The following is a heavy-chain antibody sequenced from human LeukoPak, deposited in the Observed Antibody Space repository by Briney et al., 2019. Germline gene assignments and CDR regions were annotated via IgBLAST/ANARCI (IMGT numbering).Heavy chain of an antibody. Sequence: SETLSLTCAVYGGSFSGYYWSWIRQPPGKGLEWIGEINHSGSTNYNPSLKSRVTISVDTSKNQFSLKLSSVTAADTAVYYCAKGPRELGGYYDSSGYYFPPYYMDVWGKGTTVTVSS. D-gene: IGHD3-22*01. J-gene: IGHJ6*03. CDR1: GGSFSGYY. CDR3: AKGPRELGGYYDSSGYYFPPYYMDV. CDR2: INHSGST. V-gene: IGHV4-34*01.